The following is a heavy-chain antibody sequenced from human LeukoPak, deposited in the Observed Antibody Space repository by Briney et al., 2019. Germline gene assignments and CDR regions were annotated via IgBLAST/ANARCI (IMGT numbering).Heavy chain of an antibody. CDR2: IYHSGST. D-gene: IGHD2-2*01. V-gene: IGHV4-38-2*02. CDR3: ARLFTTRYCSSTSCYSVGPMHFDY. CDR1: AYSISSGYY. J-gene: IGHJ4*02. Sequence: SETLSLTCTVSAYSISSGYYWGWIRQPPGRGLEWIGTIYHSGSTYYNPSLKSRVTISVDTSKNQFSLKLSSVTAADTAVYYCARLFTTRYCSSTSCYSVGPMHFDYWGQGTLVAVSS.